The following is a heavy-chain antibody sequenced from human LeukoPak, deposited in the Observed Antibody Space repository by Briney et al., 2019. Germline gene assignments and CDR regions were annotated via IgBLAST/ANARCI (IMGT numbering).Heavy chain of an antibody. CDR2: ISGGGGAT. J-gene: IGHJ4*02. Sequence: PGGSLRLSCAASAFSFSTYAMYWVRQAPGKGLEWVSSISGGGGATSYAGSVKGRFTISRDNSKNTLYLQMNGLRAEDTAVYYCARDLGRRFGELLYFDYWGQGTLVTVSS. CDR3: ARDLGRRFGELLYFDY. V-gene: IGHV3-23*01. CDR1: AFSFSTYA. D-gene: IGHD3-10*01.